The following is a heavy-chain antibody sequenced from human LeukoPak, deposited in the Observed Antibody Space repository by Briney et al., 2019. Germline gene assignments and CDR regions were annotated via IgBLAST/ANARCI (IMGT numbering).Heavy chain of an antibody. CDR3: ARVYHAPITMVRGDLYYMDV. CDR2: MNPNSGNT. J-gene: IGHJ6*03. V-gene: IGHV1-8*01. CDR1: GYTFTSYD. D-gene: IGHD3-10*01. Sequence: ASVKVSCKASGYTFTSYDINWVRQATGQGLEWMGWMNPNSGNTGYAQKFQGRVTMTRSTSISTAYMELSSLRSEDTAVYYCARVYHAPITMVRGDLYYMDVWGKGTTVTVSS.